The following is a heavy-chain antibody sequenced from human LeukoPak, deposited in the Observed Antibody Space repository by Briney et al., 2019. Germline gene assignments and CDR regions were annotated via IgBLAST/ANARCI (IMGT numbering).Heavy chain of an antibody. CDR2: ISSSSTTI. V-gene: IGHV3-48*02. Sequence: GGSLRLSCEASGFTFSSYSMNWVRQAPGKGLEWVSYISSSSTTIYYADSVKGRFTISRDNAKNSLYLQMNRLRDEDTAVYYRARDCCYDSSGPFDFWGQGTLVTVSS. D-gene: IGHD3-22*01. CDR3: ARDCCYDSSGPFDF. J-gene: IGHJ4*02. CDR1: GFTFSSYS.